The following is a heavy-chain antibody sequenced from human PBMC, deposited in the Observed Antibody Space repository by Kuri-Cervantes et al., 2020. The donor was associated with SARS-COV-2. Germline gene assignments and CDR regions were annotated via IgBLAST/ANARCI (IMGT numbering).Heavy chain of an antibody. CDR1: GFTFSSYA. Sequence: GGSLRLSCAASGFTFSSYAMHRVRQAPGKGLEWVAVISYDGSNKYYADSVKGRFTISRDNSKNTLYLQMNSLRAEDTAVYYCARRVGSITIFGVVKNWFDPWGQGTLVTVSS. CDR2: ISYDGSNK. D-gene: IGHD3-3*01. J-gene: IGHJ5*02. V-gene: IGHV3-30-3*01. CDR3: ARRVGSITIFGVVKNWFDP.